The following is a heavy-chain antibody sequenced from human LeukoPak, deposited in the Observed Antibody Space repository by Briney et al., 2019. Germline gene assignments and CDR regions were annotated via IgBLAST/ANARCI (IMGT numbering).Heavy chain of an antibody. Sequence: GESLKISCNGSGYSFTSYWIGWVRQMPGKGLEWMGMIYPGDSDTRYSPSFQGQVTISADKSISTAYLQWSSLKASDTAMYYCTRHPGYYDILTGYYNRWFDPWGQGTLVTVSS. V-gene: IGHV5-51*01. CDR2: IYPGDSDT. J-gene: IGHJ5*02. CDR1: GYSFTSYW. CDR3: TRHPGYYDILTGYYNRWFDP. D-gene: IGHD3-9*01.